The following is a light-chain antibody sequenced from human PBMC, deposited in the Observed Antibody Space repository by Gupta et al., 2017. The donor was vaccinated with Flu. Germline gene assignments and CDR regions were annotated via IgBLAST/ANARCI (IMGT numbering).Light chain of an antibody. J-gene: IGLJ2*01. Sequence: SITISCTGASSDVGRYNFVSWYQQHPGKAPKVRMYEVSNRPSGVSNRFSGSKSGNTESLTISGLQAEDEGDYDCSSYTSNNTVLFGGGTKLTVL. CDR2: EVS. V-gene: IGLV2-14*01. CDR1: SSDVGRYNF. CDR3: SSYTSNNTVL.